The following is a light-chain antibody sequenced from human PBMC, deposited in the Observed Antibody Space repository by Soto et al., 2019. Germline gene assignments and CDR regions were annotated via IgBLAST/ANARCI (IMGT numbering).Light chain of an antibody. Sequence: ARVTVRLWASQTSGTWMAWQQQKPGKAPKLLIYAASRLQSGVPSRFSCSGGGTHTTHISSILQPDDPITYYRQQSYRSPITCGRGTRLEIK. CDR2: AAS. J-gene: IGKJ5*01. CDR1: QTSGTW. V-gene: IGKV1-39*01. CDR3: QQSYRSPIT.